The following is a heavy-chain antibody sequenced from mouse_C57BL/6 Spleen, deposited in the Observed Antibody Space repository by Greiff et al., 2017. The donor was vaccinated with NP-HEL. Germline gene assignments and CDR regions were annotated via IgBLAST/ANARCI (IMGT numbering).Heavy chain of an antibody. Sequence: QVQLQQSGAELVKPGASVKISCKASGYAFSSYWMNWVKQRPGKGLEWIGQIYPGDGDTNYNGKFKGKATLTADKSSSTAYMQLSSLTSEDSAVCFCARGRQSCYYFDDWGTGTTLTVSS. CDR3: ARGRQSCYYFDD. V-gene: IGHV1-80*01. J-gene: IGHJ2*01. CDR1: GYAFSSYW. CDR2: IYPGDGDT.